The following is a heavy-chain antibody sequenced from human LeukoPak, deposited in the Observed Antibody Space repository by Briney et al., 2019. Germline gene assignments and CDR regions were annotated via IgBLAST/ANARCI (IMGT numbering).Heavy chain of an antibody. Sequence: PGGSLRLSCAASRFTFSSHSMNWVRQAPGKGLEWVSYISSTSSTIYYADSVKGRFTISRDNAKNSLYLQMNSLRAEDTAVYYCARERGTSCYFDYWGQGTLVTVSS. D-gene: IGHD5-12*01. CDR1: RFTFSSHS. CDR2: ISSTSSTI. CDR3: ARERGTSCYFDY. V-gene: IGHV3-48*01. J-gene: IGHJ4*02.